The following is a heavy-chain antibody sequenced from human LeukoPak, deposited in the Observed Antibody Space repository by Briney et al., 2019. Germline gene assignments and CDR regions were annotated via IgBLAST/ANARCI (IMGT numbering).Heavy chain of an antibody. CDR2: ISHTGDDT. V-gene: IGHV3-23*01. Sequence: GGSLRLSCAASGLTFSNYAMNWVRQAPGKGLEWVSAISHTGDDTYYADSVRGRFTISRDNSKNTLYLQMNSLRAEDTAICYCAKPPYTNDNYYWGQGTLVTVSS. J-gene: IGHJ4*02. CDR1: GLTFSNYA. D-gene: IGHD2-2*02. CDR3: AKPPYTNDNYY.